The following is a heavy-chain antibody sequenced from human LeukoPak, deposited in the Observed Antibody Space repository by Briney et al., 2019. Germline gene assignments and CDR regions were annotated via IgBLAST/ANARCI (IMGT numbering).Heavy chain of an antibody. CDR3: ARSGGYSSGYNIDY. J-gene: IGHJ4*02. Sequence: PSETLSLTCTVSGGSISSSSYYWGWIRQPPGKGLEWIGSIYYSGSTNYNPSLKSRVTMSVDTSKNQFSLKLSSVTAADTAVYYCARSGGYSSGYNIDYWGQGTLVTVSS. D-gene: IGHD3-22*01. CDR2: IYYSGST. V-gene: IGHV4-39*07. CDR1: GGSISSSSYY.